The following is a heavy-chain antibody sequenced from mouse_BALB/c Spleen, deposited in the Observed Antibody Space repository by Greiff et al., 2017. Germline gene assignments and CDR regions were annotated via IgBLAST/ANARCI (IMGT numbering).Heavy chain of an antibody. J-gene: IGHJ4*01. CDR2: INPYNDGT. Sequence: VQLKESGPELVKPGASVKMSCKASGYTFTSYVMHWVKQKPGQGLEWIGYINPYNDGTKYNEKFKGKATLTSDKSSSTAYMELSSLTSEDSAVYYCAKIRLYYGNYGYAMDYWGQGTSVTVSS. V-gene: IGHV1-14*01. D-gene: IGHD2-1*01. CDR3: AKIRLYYGNYGYAMDY. CDR1: GYTFTSYV.